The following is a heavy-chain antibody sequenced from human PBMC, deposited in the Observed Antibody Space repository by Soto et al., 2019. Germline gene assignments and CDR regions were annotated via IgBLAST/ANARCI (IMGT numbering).Heavy chain of an antibody. Sequence: QVQLVQSGAEVKKPGASVKVTCKASGYTFTSYGISWVRQAPGQGLEWMGGISAYNGNTNYAQKPQGRVTMNTDTSTSTAHMELRSLRSDDTAVYYCARDGGVQARFDPWGQGTLVTVSS. V-gene: IGHV1-18*01. CDR3: ARDGGVQARFDP. CDR2: ISAYNGNT. J-gene: IGHJ5*02. D-gene: IGHD2-8*02. CDR1: GYTFTSYG.